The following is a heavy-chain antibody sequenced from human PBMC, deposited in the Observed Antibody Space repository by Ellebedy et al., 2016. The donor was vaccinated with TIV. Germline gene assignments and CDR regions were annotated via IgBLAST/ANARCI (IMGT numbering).Heavy chain of an antibody. CDR1: GYTFTSYY. CDR3: ARDSYDSSGFDC. V-gene: IGHV1-46*01. D-gene: IGHD3-22*01. CDR2: INPSGGCT. J-gene: IGHJ4*02. Sequence: AASVKVSCKASGYTFTSYYMHWVRQAPGQGLEWMGIINPSGGCTSYAKKFQGRVNMTRATSTSTVYMELSSLRSEDTAVYYCARDSYDSSGFDCWGQGTLVTVSS.